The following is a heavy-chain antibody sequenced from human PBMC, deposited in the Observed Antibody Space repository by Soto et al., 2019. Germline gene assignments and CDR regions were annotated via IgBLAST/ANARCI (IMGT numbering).Heavy chain of an antibody. V-gene: IGHV1-2*02. CDR3: ASHDPGARFDP. D-gene: IGHD1-1*01. CDR2: INPNNGAT. CDR1: RYIFTAYF. J-gene: IGHJ5*02. Sequence: QVQLVQSGAEVKKPGASVKVSCKAPRYIFTAYFMHWVRQAPGQGLEWMGWINPNNGATHYGLSFQGRVTMTRHTSISTAYMELTSLRSDDTAVYYCASHDPGARFDPWGQGTLVIVSS.